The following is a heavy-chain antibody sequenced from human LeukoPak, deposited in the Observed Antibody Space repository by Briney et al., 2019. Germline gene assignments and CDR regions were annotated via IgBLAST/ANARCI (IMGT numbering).Heavy chain of an antibody. J-gene: IGHJ4*02. D-gene: IGHD3-10*01. CDR2: VSAGGGST. V-gene: IGHV3-23*01. CDR1: GFTFSGYA. Sequence: GGSLRLSCAASGFTFSGYAMTWVRQAPGKGLEWVSTVSAGGGSTYYADSVKGRLTISRDNPKNTLHLQMNSLRAEDTAVYYCAKRLYGSGGYYQFDYWGQGTLVTVSS. CDR3: AKRLYGSGGYYQFDY.